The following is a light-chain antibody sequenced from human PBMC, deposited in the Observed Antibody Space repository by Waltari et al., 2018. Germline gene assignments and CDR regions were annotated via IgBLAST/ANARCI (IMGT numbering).Light chain of an antibody. CDR1: QSLLHSNGYNY. CDR2: LGS. CDR3: MQPLQTPWT. V-gene: IGKV2-28*01. Sequence: DIAMTQSPLSLPVIPGEPASISCRSSQSLLHSNGYNYLDWYLQKPGQSPQLLIYLGSDRASGVPDRFSGSGSGTDFTLKISRVEADDVGVYYCMQPLQTPWTFGQGTKVEIK. J-gene: IGKJ1*01.